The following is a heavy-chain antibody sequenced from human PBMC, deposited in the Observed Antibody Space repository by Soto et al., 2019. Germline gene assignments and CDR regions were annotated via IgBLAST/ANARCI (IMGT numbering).Heavy chain of an antibody. CDR1: GGSISSYY. CDR3: ARHLMATIPPSPFDL. Sequence: SETLSLTCTVSGGSISSYYWSWIRQPPGKGLEWIGYIYYSGSTNYNPSLKSRVTISVDTSKNQFSLKLSSVTAADTAVYYCARHLMATIPPSPFDLWGRGTLVTVSS. D-gene: IGHD5-12*01. V-gene: IGHV4-59*08. J-gene: IGHJ2*01. CDR2: IYYSGST.